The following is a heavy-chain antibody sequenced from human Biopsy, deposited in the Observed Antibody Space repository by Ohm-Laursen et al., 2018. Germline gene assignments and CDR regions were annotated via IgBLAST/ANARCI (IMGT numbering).Heavy chain of an antibody. CDR3: ARMPHFDY. Sequence: SETLSLTWAVYGESFNGYYWSWIRKSPGKGLEWLAYISYTGGITSNPSLNGRATMSLDTSKNQFSLRLIYVTAADTAVYYCARMPHFDYWGQGILVTVSS. CDR1: GESFNGYY. CDR2: ISYTGGI. J-gene: IGHJ4*02. D-gene: IGHD2-2*01. V-gene: IGHV4-59*01.